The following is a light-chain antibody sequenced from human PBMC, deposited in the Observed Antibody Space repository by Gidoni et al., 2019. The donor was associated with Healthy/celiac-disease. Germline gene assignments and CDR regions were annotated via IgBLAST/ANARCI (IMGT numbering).Light chain of an antibody. CDR3: QQYNSYLYT. CDR2: DAS. V-gene: IGKV1-5*01. Sequence: QMTQSPSTLSASVGDRVTITCRASQSISSSLAWYQQKPGKAPKLLIYDASSLESGVPSRFSGSGSGTEFTLTISSLQPDDFATYYCQQYNSYLYTFGQGTKLEIK. CDR1: QSISSS. J-gene: IGKJ2*01.